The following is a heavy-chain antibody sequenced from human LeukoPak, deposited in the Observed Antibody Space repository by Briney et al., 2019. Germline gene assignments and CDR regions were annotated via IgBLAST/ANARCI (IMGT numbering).Heavy chain of an antibody. CDR3: ARPLGYCSGGSCNDY. Sequence: SETLSLTCTVSGGSISSSSYYWGWIRQPPGKGLEWIGSIYYSGSTYYNPSLKSRVTISVDTSKNQFSLKLSSVTAADTAVYYCARPLGYCSGGSCNDYWGQGTLVTVSS. CDR2: IYYSGST. J-gene: IGHJ4*02. D-gene: IGHD2-15*01. V-gene: IGHV4-39*01. CDR1: GGSISSSSYY.